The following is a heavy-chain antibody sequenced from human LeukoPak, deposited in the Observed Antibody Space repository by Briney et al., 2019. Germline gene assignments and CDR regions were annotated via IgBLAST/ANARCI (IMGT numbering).Heavy chain of an antibody. D-gene: IGHD3-9*01. J-gene: IGHJ4*02. CDR3: ARVMTGRGKDPYFDY. CDR2: IIPIFGTA. Sequence: SVKVSCTASGGTFSSYAISWVRQATGQGLEWMGGIIPIFGTANYAQKFQGRVTITADESTSTADMELSSLRSEDTAVYCCARVMTGRGKDPYFDYWGQGTLVTVSS. V-gene: IGHV1-69*13. CDR1: GGTFSSYA.